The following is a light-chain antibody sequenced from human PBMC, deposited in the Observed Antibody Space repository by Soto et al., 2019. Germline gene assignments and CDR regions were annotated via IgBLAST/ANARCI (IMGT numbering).Light chain of an antibody. CDR3: QQRSNWPIT. Sequence: EIVLTQSPATLSLSPGERATHSSRASQSVSSYLAWYQQKPGQAPRLLIYDASNRATGIPARFSGSGSGTDFTLTISSLEPEDFAVYYCQQRSNWPITFGQGTRLEIK. CDR1: QSVSSY. V-gene: IGKV3-11*01. J-gene: IGKJ5*01. CDR2: DAS.